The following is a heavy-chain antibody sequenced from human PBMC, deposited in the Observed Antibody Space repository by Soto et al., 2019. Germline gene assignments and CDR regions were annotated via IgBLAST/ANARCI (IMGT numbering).Heavy chain of an antibody. CDR2: IYWDDDK. D-gene: IGHD3-22*01. V-gene: IGHV2-5*02. Sequence: QITLKESGPTLVKPTQTLTLTCTFSGFSLSTSGVGVGWIRQPPGKALEWLALIYWDDDKRYSPSLKSRLTITKDTSKNQVVLTMTNMDPVDTATYYCALHKYYYDSSDYYSGAEYFQHWGQGTLVTVSS. CDR3: ALHKYYYDSSDYYSGAEYFQH. J-gene: IGHJ1*01. CDR1: GFSLSTSGVG.